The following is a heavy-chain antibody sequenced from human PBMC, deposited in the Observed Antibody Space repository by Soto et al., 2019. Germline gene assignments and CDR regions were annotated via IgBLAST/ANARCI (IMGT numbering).Heavy chain of an antibody. CDR1: GFSISGYW. J-gene: IGHJ4*02. V-gene: IGHV3-74*01. CDR2: INNHGNDV. Sequence: EVQLVESGGGLVQPGGSLRLSCAVSGFSISGYWMHWVRQVPGKGLVWVSRINNHGNDVSYADSVKGRFIISRDNAQNTLYLQINSPTADDTARYYCTRGASGYGNFDYWGQGVLLTVAS. D-gene: IGHD5-12*01. CDR3: TRGASGYGNFDY.